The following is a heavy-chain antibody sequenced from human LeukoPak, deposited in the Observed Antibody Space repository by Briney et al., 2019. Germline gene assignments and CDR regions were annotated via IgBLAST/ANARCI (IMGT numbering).Heavy chain of an antibody. CDR3: AKDSRYSGSYDY. D-gene: IGHD1-26*01. CDR2: ISGSGGST. V-gene: IGHV3-23*01. Sequence: GGSLRLSCAASGFTFSSYGMSWVRQAPGKGLEWVSAISGSGGSTYYADSVKGRFTISRDNPKNTLYLQMNSLRAEDTAVYYCAKDSRYSGSYDYWGQGTLVTVSS. J-gene: IGHJ4*02. CDR1: GFTFSSYG.